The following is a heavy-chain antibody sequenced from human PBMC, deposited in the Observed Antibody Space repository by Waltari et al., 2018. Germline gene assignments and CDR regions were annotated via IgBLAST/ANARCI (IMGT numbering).Heavy chain of an antibody. J-gene: IGHJ3*02. CDR2: IYHSGST. V-gene: IGHV4-38-2*01. D-gene: IGHD3-3*01. Sequence: QVQLQESGPGLVKPSETLSLTCAVSGYSISSGYYWGWIRQPPGKGLEWIGSIYHSGSTNYNPSLKSRVTISVDTSKNQFSLKLSSVTAADTAVYYCARRDYDFWSGYYRLDAFDIWGQGTMVTVSS. CDR1: GYSISSGYY. CDR3: ARRDYDFWSGYYRLDAFDI.